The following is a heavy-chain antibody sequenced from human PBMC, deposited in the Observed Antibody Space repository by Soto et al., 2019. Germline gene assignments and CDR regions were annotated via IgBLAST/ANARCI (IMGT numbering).Heavy chain of an antibody. CDR2: IYYSGST. Sequence: SETLSLTCTVSGGSISSSSYYWGWIRQPPGKGLEWIGSIYYSGSTYYNPSLKSRVTISVDTSKNQFSLKLSSVTAADTAVYYCARGGVRGYDFWSGYHNWFDPWGQGTLVTVS. J-gene: IGHJ5*02. CDR3: ARGGVRGYDFWSGYHNWFDP. D-gene: IGHD3-3*01. CDR1: GGSISSSSYY. V-gene: IGHV4-39*01.